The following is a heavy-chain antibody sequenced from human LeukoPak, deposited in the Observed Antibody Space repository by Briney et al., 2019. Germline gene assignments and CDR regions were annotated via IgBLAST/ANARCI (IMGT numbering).Heavy chain of an antibody. CDR1: GFTFSSYG. V-gene: IGHV3-33*01. J-gene: IGHJ5*02. CDR2: IWYDGSNK. D-gene: IGHD1-20*01. Sequence: GGSLRLSCAASGFTFSSYGMHWVRQAPGKGLEWVAVIWYDGSNKYYADSVKGRFTISRDNSKNTLYLRMNSLRAEDTAVYYCARDALTGTGLDPWGQGTLVTVSS. CDR3: ARDALTGTGLDP.